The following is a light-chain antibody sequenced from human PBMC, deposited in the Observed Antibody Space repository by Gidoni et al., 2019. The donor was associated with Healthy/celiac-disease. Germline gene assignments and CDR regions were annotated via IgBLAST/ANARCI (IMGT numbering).Light chain of an antibody. V-gene: IGLV2-11*01. CDR3: CSYAGSYTFWV. CDR2: DVS. CDR1: TSDVGGYNY. Sequence: QSALTQPRSVSGSPGQSVTISCTGTTSDVGGYNYVSWYQQNPGKAPKLMIYDVSKRPSGVPDRFSGSKSGKTASLTISGLQAEDEADYYCCSYAGSYTFWVFGGGTKLTVL. J-gene: IGLJ3*02.